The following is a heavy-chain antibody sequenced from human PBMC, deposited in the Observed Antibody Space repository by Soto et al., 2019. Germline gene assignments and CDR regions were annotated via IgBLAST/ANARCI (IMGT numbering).Heavy chain of an antibody. D-gene: IGHD2-15*01. CDR2: IYYSGST. J-gene: IGHJ3*02. CDR3: ARDQCSGGSCLDAFDI. Sequence: SETLSLTCTGSGGSISSYYWSWIRQPPGKGLEWIGYIYYSGSTNYNPSLKSRVTISVDTSKNQFSLKLSSVTAADTAVYYCARDQCSGGSCLDAFDIWGQGTMVTVSS. V-gene: IGHV4-59*01. CDR1: GGSISSYY.